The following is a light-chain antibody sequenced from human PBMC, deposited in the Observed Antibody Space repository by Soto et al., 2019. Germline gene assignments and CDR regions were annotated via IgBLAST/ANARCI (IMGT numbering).Light chain of an antibody. V-gene: IGLV3-21*04. Sequence: SYELTQPPSVSVAPGKTARIACGGNNTGSKSVHWYQQKPGQAPVMVIYYDSDRPSGIPERFSGSKSGNTATLTISRVEAGDEADYYCQVWDSSSDHVVFGGGTQLTVL. CDR2: YDS. CDR3: QVWDSSSDHVV. J-gene: IGLJ2*01. CDR1: NTGSKS.